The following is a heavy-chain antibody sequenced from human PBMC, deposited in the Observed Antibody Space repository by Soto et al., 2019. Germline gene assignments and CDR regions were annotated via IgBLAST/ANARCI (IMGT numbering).Heavy chain of an antibody. CDR3: ARSSRPRYSGSYSGDFDY. Sequence: PSETLSLTCTVSGGSISSGGYYWSWIRQHPGNGLEWIGYIYYSGSTYYNPSLKSRVTISVDTSKNQFSLKLSSVTAAGTAVYYCARSSRPRYSGSYSGDFDYWGQGTLVTVS. J-gene: IGHJ4*02. CDR1: GGSISSGGYY. D-gene: IGHD1-26*01. V-gene: IGHV4-31*03. CDR2: IYYSGST.